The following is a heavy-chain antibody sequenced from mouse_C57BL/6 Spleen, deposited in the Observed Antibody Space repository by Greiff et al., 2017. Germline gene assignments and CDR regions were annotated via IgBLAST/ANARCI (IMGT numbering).Heavy chain of an antibody. V-gene: IGHV1-18*01. J-gene: IGHJ2*01. Sequence: EVKLQESGPELVKPGASVKIPCKASGYTFTDYNMDWVKQSHGKSLEWIGDINPNNGGTIYNQKFKGKATLTVDKSSSTAYMELRSLTSEDTAVYYCARSDYYGNAYYFDYWGQGTTLTVSS. D-gene: IGHD1-1*01. CDR1: GYTFTDYN. CDR3: ARSDYYGNAYYFDY. CDR2: INPNNGGT.